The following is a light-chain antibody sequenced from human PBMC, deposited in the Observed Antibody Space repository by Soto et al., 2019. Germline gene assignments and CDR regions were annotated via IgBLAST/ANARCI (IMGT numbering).Light chain of an antibody. V-gene: IGLV2-14*03. Sequence: QSALTQPASVSGSPGQSITISCTGTNSDIGGYNYVSWYQQHPGKAPKLMIYDVSNRPSGVSYRFSGSKSGNTASLTISGLQAEDEADYYCSSYTNRSTLGVFGGGTKLTVL. CDR1: NSDIGGYNY. CDR3: SSYTNRSTLGV. J-gene: IGLJ2*01. CDR2: DVS.